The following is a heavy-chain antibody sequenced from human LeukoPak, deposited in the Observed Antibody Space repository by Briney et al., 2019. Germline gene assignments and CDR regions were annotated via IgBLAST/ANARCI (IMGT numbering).Heavy chain of an antibody. D-gene: IGHD5-24*01. Sequence: GGSLRLSCAASGFTFRNYAMTWVRQAPGKGLEWVSTFTSGDRTFYADSVRGRFTISRDNSKNTLYLQMSSLRAEDTAVYFCVKDQADGYTNYGDYWGHGTLVTVSS. CDR1: GFTFRNYA. CDR3: VKDQADGYTNYGDY. J-gene: IGHJ4*01. V-gene: IGHV3-23*01. CDR2: FTSGDRT.